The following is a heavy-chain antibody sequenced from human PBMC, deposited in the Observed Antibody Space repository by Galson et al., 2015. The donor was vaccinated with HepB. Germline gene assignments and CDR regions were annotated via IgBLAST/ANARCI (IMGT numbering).Heavy chain of an antibody. J-gene: IGHJ6*02. D-gene: IGHD6-13*01. CDR2: INQDGSEI. Sequence: SLRLSCAASGFTFTSYWMSWIRQAPGKGLEWVANINQDGSEIYYVDSVKGRFTISRDNARKSVYLQMNSLRAEDTAVYYCAKNWYRSLWGMDVWGQGTTVTVSS. V-gene: IGHV3-7*03. CDR3: AKNWYRSLWGMDV. CDR1: GFTFTSYW.